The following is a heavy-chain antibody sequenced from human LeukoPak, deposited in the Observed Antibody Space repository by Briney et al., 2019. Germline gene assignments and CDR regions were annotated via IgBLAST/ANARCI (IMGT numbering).Heavy chain of an antibody. CDR2: TYTSRST. J-gene: IGHJ4*02. CDR1: GGSFSGYY. D-gene: IGHD3-22*01. Sequence: SETLSLTCAVYGGSFSGYYWSWIRKPAGKGLEWIGRTYTSRSTNYNPSLKSRVTISVDTSKNQFSLKQSSVTAADTAVYYCARYSHDSSGYYWDYFDSWGPGTLVTVSS. V-gene: IGHV4-59*10. CDR3: ARYSHDSSGYYWDYFDS.